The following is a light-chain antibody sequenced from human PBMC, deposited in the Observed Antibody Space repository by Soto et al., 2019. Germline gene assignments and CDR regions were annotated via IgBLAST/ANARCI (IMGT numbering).Light chain of an antibody. Sequence: VMTQSPATLSVSPGERVTLSCRASQSVATNLAWYQQRPGQAPRLLIYGAYSRATGIPDRFSGGGSGTDFTLTIRRLEPEDFAVYYCKQYGSSPITFGQGTRLEI. J-gene: IGKJ5*01. CDR2: GAY. CDR1: QSVATN. CDR3: KQYGSSPIT. V-gene: IGKV3-20*01.